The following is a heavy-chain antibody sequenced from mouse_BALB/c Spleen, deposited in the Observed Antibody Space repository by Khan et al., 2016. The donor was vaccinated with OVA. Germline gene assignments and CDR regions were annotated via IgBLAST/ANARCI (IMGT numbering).Heavy chain of an antibody. V-gene: IGHV2-2*02. Sequence: QVQLKQSGPGLVQPSQSLSITCTVSGFSLTNYGVHWVRQSPGKGLEWLGLIWSGGSTDYNAAFISRLSISKDNSKSQVFFKMNSMRANDTAIYDCARNYDYDEGLTYWGQGTLVTVSA. CDR2: IWSGGST. CDR3: ARNYDYDEGLTY. J-gene: IGHJ3*01. D-gene: IGHD2-4*01. CDR1: GFSLTNYG.